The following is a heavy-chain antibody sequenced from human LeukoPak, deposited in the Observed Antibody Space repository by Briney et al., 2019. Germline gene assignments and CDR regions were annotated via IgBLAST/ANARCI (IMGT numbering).Heavy chain of an antibody. V-gene: IGHV3-11*01. J-gene: IGHJ4*02. CDR3: ARDLPFYDYVWGSYRPIFDY. Sequence: GGSLRLSCAASGFTFSDYYMSWIRQAPGKGLEWVSYISSSGSTIYYADSVKGRFTISRDNAKNSLYLQMNSLRAEDTAVYYCARDLPFYDYVWGSYRPIFDYWGQGTLVTVSS. CDR1: GFTFSDYY. CDR2: ISSSGSTI. D-gene: IGHD3-16*02.